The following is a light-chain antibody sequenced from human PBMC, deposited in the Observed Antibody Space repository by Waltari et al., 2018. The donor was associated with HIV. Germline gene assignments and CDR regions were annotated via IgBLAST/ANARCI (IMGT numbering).Light chain of an antibody. J-gene: IGKJ4*01. CDR3: QQSYSIPLT. V-gene: IGKV1-39*01. CDR2: AAS. CDR1: QSIDNY. Sequence: DIQMTQSPSSLSAYVGDTVTITCRASQSIDNYLSWYQQKPAQAPKLLIYAASNLQRGVSSRFSGSGSGTDFTLTISALRPEDFATYYCQQSYSIPLTFGGGTKVV.